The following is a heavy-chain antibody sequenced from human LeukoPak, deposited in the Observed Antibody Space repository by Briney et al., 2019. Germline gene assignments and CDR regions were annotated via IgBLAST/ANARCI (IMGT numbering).Heavy chain of an antibody. V-gene: IGHV1-2*02. CDR3: ARREEYDFFDF. J-gene: IGHJ3*01. CDR2: MYPNSGAT. Sequence: GASVKVSCEASGYTFTSYYMHWVRQAPGQGLEWMGYMYPNSGATKYAPKFQGRVTMTRDTSIRTAYMELSSLRSDDTAVYYCARREEYDFFDFWAKGKMVIVFS. D-gene: IGHD3-16*01. CDR1: GYTFTSYY.